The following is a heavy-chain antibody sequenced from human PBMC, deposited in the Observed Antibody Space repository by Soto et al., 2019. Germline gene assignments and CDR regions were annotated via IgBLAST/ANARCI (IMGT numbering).Heavy chain of an antibody. CDR1: GGSISSSSYY. CDR3: ATIPFSGSYVFPDY. D-gene: IGHD1-26*01. V-gene: IGHV4-39*01. CDR2: IYYSGST. Sequence: SETLSLTCTVSGGSISSSSYYWGWIRQPPGKGLEWIGSIYYSGSTYYNPSLKSRVTISVDTSKNQFSLKLSSVTAADTAVYYCATIPFSGSYVFPDYWGQGTLVTVSS. J-gene: IGHJ4*02.